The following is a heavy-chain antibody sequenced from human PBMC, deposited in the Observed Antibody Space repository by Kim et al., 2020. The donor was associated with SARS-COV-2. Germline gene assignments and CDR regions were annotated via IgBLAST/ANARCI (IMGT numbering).Heavy chain of an antibody. J-gene: IGHJ6*02. CDR3: ARGHYGMDV. V-gene: IGHV3-11*01. Sequence: GGSLRLSCAASGFTFSDHYISWVRQAPGKGLEWISYISSNSGSDIYYADSVKGRFTTSRDNAKNSVYLQMNSLRGEDTAVYYCARGHYGMDVWGQGTTVTVSS. CDR2: ISSNSGSDI. CDR1: GFTFSDHY.